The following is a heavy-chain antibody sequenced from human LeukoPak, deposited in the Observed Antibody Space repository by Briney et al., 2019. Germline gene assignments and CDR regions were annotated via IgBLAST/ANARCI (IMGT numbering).Heavy chain of an antibody. CDR2: IKSDGSSI. D-gene: IGHD2-2*02. J-gene: IGHJ4*02. Sequence: GGPLRLSCAASGFTFSTYWMHWVRQAPGKGLVWVSRIKSDGSSIMYADSVRGRFTISRDNLSNTLYLQMNSLRAEDTALYFCARAPYTTGRSFYFDSWGQGTLVTVSS. CDR3: ARAPYTTGRSFYFDS. CDR1: GFTFSTYW. V-gene: IGHV3-74*03.